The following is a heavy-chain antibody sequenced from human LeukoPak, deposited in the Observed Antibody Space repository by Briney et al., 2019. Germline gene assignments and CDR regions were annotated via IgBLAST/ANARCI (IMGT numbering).Heavy chain of an antibody. V-gene: IGHV3-33*01. CDR1: GFTFSSYG. Sequence: SGGSLRLSCAASGFTFSSYGMHWVRQAPGKGLEWVAVIWYDGSNKYYADSVKGRFTISRDNSKNTLYLQMNSLRAEDTAVYYCARDRQQLVGDYWGQGTLVTVSS. CDR3: ARDRQQLVGDY. J-gene: IGHJ4*02. D-gene: IGHD6-13*01. CDR2: IWYDGSNK.